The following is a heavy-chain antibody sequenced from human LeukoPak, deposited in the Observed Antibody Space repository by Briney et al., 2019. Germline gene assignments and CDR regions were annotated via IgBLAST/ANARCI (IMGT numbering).Heavy chain of an antibody. V-gene: IGHV3-73*01. CDR1: GFTFSGST. CDR3: TSPQADSGATYFRH. CDR2: IRSKANSYAT. D-gene: IGHD6-19*01. J-gene: IGHJ1*01. Sequence: PGGSLRLSCAASGFTFSGSTIHWVRQASGKGLEWIGRIRSKANSYATAYAASVKGRFTISGDDAKNTAYLQMDSLKTEDTAVYYCTSPQADSGATYFRHWGQGTLVTVSS.